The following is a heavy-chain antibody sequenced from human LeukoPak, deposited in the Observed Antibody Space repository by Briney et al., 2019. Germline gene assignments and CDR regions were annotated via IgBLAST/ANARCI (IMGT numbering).Heavy chain of an antibody. CDR3: AKAEYSSSWYLDY. Sequence: GGSLRLSCAASGFTFSSYGMHWVRQAPGKGLEWVAFIRYDGSNKYYADSVKGRFTIFRDNSKNTLYLQMNSLRAEDTAVYYCAKAEYSSSWYLDYWGQGTLVTVSS. V-gene: IGHV3-30*02. D-gene: IGHD6-13*01. CDR2: IRYDGSNK. J-gene: IGHJ4*02. CDR1: GFTFSSYG.